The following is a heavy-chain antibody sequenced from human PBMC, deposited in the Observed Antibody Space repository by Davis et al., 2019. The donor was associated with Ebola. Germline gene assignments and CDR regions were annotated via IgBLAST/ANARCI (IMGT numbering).Heavy chain of an antibody. CDR3: AADLQPWLRGYYYYGMDV. D-gene: IGHD5-18*01. Sequence: SVKVSCKASGFTFTSSAMQWVRQARGQRLEWIGWIVVGSGNTNYAQKFQERVTITRDMSTSTAYMELSSLRSEDTAVYYCAADLQPWLRGYYYYGMDVWGQGTTVTVSS. CDR2: IVVGSGNT. V-gene: IGHV1-58*02. J-gene: IGHJ6*02. CDR1: GFTFTSSA.